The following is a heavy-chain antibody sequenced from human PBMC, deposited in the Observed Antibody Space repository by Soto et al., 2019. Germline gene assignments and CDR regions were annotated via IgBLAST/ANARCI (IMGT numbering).Heavy chain of an antibody. CDR2: IYWDDDK. D-gene: IGHD2-15*01. V-gene: IGHV2-5*02. CDR3: AHTPTVVAAKEDYFAY. CDR1: GFSLSTSGVG. Sequence: QITLKESGPTLVKPTQTLTLTCTFSGFSLSTSGVGGGWIRQPPGNTLEWLALIYWDDDKRYSPSLKSSLTITKDPSKHQVVLTMTNMDPVDTATYYCAHTPTVVAAKEDYFAYWCQGTLVTVS. J-gene: IGHJ4*02.